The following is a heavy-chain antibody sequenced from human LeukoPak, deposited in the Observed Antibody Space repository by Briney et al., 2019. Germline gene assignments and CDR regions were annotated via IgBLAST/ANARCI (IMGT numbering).Heavy chain of an antibody. CDR3: TTATTPRGYFHYYGMDV. Sequence: GGSLRLSCAASGFTFSNAWMSWVRQAPGKGLEWVGRIKSKTDGGTTDYAAPVKGRFTISRDGSKNTLYLQMNSLKTEDTAVYYCTTATTPRGYFHYYGMDVWGQGTTVTVSS. CDR2: IKSKTDGGTT. V-gene: IGHV3-15*01. D-gene: IGHD4-11*01. J-gene: IGHJ6*02. CDR1: GFTFSNAW.